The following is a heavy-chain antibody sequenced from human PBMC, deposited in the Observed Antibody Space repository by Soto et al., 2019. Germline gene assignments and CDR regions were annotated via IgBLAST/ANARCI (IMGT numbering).Heavy chain of an antibody. CDR2: ISYGATP. Sequence: QLLLQESGPGLVRPSETLSLTCSVSGASITTSPYNWAWIRQPPKKGLQWIGTISYGATPYSTASLESRVTMSLDTSKNQFSLKLSSVTAADTAVYYCARQPTGFPNWFDRWGQGTLVTVSS. D-gene: IGHD1-1*01. CDR1: GASITTSPYN. CDR3: ARQPTGFPNWFDR. V-gene: IGHV4-39*01. J-gene: IGHJ5*02.